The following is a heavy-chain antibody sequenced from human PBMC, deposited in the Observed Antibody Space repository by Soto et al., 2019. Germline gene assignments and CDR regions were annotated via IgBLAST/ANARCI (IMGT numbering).Heavy chain of an antibody. J-gene: IGHJ4*02. Sequence: QLQLQESGPGLVKPSETLSLTCTVSGGSISSSSYYWGWIRQPPGKGLEWIGSIYYSGSTYYNPSLKSRVTISVDTSKNQFSLKLSSVTAADTAVYYCARQGGWGTNDYWGQGTLVTVSS. CDR2: IYYSGST. CDR3: ARQGGWGTNDY. V-gene: IGHV4-39*01. D-gene: IGHD6-19*01. CDR1: GGSISSSSYY.